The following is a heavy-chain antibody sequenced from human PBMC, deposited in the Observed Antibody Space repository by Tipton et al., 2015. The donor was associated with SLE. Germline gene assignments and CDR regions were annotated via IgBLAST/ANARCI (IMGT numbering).Heavy chain of an antibody. D-gene: IGHD1-26*01. CDR2: INPNSGGT. CDR3: AREGELPYDAFDI. J-gene: IGHJ3*02. CDR1: GGTFSTYA. V-gene: IGHV1-2*02. Sequence: QSGAEVKKPGSSVKVSCKASGGTFSTYAISWVRQAPGQGLEWMGWINPNSGGTNYAQKFQGRVTMTRDTSISTAYMELSRLRSDDTAVYYCAREGELPYDAFDIWGQGTMVTVSS.